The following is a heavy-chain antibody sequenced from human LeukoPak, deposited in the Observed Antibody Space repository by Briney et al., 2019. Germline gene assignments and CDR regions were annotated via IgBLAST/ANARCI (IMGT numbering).Heavy chain of an antibody. CDR3: ASIVGATDFDY. CDR1: GFTFSTYS. J-gene: IGHJ4*02. CDR2: ISSSSSYI. D-gene: IGHD1-26*01. V-gene: IGHV3-21*01. Sequence: GGSLRLSCAASGFTFSTYSMNWVRQAPGKGLEWVSSISSSSSYIYYADSVKGRFTISRDNAKNSLYLQTNSLRAEDTAVYYCASIVGATDFDYWGQGTLVTVSS.